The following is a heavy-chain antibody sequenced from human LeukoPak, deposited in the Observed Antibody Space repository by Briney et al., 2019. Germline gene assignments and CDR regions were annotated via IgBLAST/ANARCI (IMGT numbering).Heavy chain of an antibody. V-gene: IGHV3-21*06. Sequence: PGGSLRLSCSASGFTFSDYDMNWIRQAPGKGPEWISAISGRSSHTYYGDSVKGRFSISRDNAKNLLYLQMNSLGAEDTAVYYCGRAFPPLRTSSAGDLWGQGTLVTVSS. CDR3: GRAFPPLRTSSAGDL. CDR2: ISGRSSHT. CDR1: GFTFSDYD. J-gene: IGHJ4*02. D-gene: IGHD3-16*01.